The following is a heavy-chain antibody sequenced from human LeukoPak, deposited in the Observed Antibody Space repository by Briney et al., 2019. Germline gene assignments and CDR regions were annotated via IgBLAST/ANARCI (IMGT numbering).Heavy chain of an antibody. CDR3: ARESEKLRPSGAFDI. CDR1: GFSFSDSY. Sequence: PGGSLRLSCAASGFSFSDSYMSWIRQAPGKGLEWVSYISRGGSTTYYADAVKGRFTISRDNAKNTLYLQMNSLRAEDTAVYYCARESEKLRPSGAFDIWGQGTMVTVSS. CDR2: ISRGGSTT. V-gene: IGHV3-11*01. D-gene: IGHD3-10*01. J-gene: IGHJ3*02.